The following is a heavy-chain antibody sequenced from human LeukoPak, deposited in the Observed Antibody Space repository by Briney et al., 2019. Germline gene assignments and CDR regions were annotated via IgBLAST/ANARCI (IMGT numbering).Heavy chain of an antibody. CDR1: GGTFSSYA. V-gene: IGHV1-69*05. CDR2: IIPIFGTA. CDR3: AREVAARLSSWFDP. D-gene: IGHD6-6*01. J-gene: IGHJ5*02. Sequence: ASVKVSCKASGGTFSSYAISWVRQAPGQGLEWMGRIIPIFGTANYAQKFQGRVTITTDESTSTAHMELSSLRSEDTAVYYCAREVAARLSSWFDPWGQGTLVTVSS.